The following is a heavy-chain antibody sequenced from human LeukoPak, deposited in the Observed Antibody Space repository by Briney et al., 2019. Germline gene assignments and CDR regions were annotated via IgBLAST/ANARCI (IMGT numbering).Heavy chain of an antibody. CDR2: VSESGGST. V-gene: IGHV3-23*01. D-gene: IGHD6-6*01. J-gene: IGHJ6*03. CDR1: GFTFTTYA. CDR3: ARGQYSSSFHYYYYYYMDV. Sequence: GGSLRLSCVASGFTFTTYAMGWVRQVPGKGLEWVSSVSESGGSTYYADSVKGRFTISRDNSKNTLYLQMNSLRAEDTAVYYCARGQYSSSFHYYYYYYMDVWGKGTTVTVSS.